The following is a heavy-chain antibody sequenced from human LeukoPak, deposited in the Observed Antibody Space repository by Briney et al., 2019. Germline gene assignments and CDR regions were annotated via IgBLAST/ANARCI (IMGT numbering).Heavy chain of an antibody. CDR2: IKSKTDGGTT. CDR1: GFTFSNAW. Sequence: GGSLRLSCAASGFTFSNAWMSWVRQAPGKGLEWVGRIKSKTDGGTTDYAAPVKGRFTISRDESKNTLYLQMNSLKTEDTAVYYCLEMATILLDAFDIWGQGTMVTVSS. V-gene: IGHV3-15*01. J-gene: IGHJ3*02. D-gene: IGHD5-24*01. CDR3: LEMATILLDAFDI.